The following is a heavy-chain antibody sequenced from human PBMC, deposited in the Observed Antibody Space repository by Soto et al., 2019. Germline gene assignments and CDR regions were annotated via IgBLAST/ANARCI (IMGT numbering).Heavy chain of an antibody. J-gene: IGHJ4*02. Sequence: SATLSLTCTVSGGSISSGDYYWSWIRQPPGKGLEWIAYIHHTGSPYYNLSLKSRLTISIDTSKNQFSLRLSSVTAADTAVYYCARSRHSGSYFFDYWGQGILVTVSS. CDR1: GGSISSGDYY. D-gene: IGHD1-26*01. CDR2: IHHTGSP. V-gene: IGHV4-30-4*01. CDR3: ARSRHSGSYFFDY.